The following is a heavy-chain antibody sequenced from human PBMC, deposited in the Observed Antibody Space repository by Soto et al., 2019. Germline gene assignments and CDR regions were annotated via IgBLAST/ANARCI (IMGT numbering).Heavy chain of an antibody. D-gene: IGHD4-4*01. CDR1: GFTFSSYA. Sequence: EVQLLESGGGLVQPGGSLRLSCAASGFTFSSYAMSWVRQAPGKGLEWVSTISGTSSSTYYADSVKGRFTISRDNSKNTLYLKMNGRKAKDRAIYYGAPCINYDVFEFWAKGQWSPSLQ. J-gene: IGHJ3*01. V-gene: IGHV3-23*01. CDR3: APCINYDVFEF. CDR2: ISGTSSST.